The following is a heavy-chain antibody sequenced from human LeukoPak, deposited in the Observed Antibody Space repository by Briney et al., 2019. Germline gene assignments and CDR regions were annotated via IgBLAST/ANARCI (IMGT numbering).Heavy chain of an antibody. CDR3: AKDLYIRMVRQIDY. D-gene: IGHD3-10*01. CDR1: GFTFSSYA. J-gene: IGHJ4*02. V-gene: IGHV3-23*01. CDR2: ISGSGGST. Sequence: GGSLRLSCAASGFTFSSYAMSWVRQAPGKGLEWVSAISGSGGSTYYADSVKGRFTISRDNSKNTLYLQMNGLRAEDTAVYYCAKDLYIRMVRQIDYWGQGTLVTVSS.